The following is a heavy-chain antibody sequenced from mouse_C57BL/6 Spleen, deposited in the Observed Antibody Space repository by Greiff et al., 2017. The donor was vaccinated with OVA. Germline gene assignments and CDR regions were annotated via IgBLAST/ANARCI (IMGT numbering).Heavy chain of an antibody. CDR2: ISSGSSTI. J-gene: IGHJ1*03. D-gene: IGHD1-1*01. V-gene: IGHV5-17*01. CDR1: GFTFSDYG. CDR3: ARKVTTVVATDYWYFDV. Sequence: EVKLMESGGGLVKPGGSLKLSCAASGFTFSDYGMHWVRQAPEKGLEWVAYISSGSSTIYYADTVKGRFTMSRDNAKNTLFLQMTSLMSEDTAMYYCARKVTTVVATDYWYFDVWGTGTTVTVSS.